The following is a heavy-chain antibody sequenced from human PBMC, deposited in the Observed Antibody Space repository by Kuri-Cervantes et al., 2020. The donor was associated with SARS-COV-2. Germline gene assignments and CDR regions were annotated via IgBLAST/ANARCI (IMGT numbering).Heavy chain of an antibody. Sequence: GESLKISCAASGFTFSGHWIHWVRQAPGKGLEWVAVIWYDGSNKYYADSVKGRFTISRDNSKNTLYLQMNSLRAEDTAVYYCAGSSGWYLGYWGQGTLVTVSS. D-gene: IGHD6-19*01. J-gene: IGHJ4*02. CDR3: AGSSGWYLGY. CDR2: IWYDGSNK. V-gene: IGHV3-33*08. CDR1: GFTFSGHW.